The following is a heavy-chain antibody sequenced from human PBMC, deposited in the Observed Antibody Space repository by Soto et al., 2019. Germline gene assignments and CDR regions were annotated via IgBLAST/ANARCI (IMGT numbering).Heavy chain of an antibody. CDR1: GLTFSNYG. CDR2: IDGTGDST. V-gene: IGHV3-23*01. Sequence: EVQLLESGGGLVQPGRSLRLSCAASGLTFSNYGMKWVRQAPGKGLEWVSGIDGTGDSTYYADSVKGRFTISRDNAKNTLYLRMSSLRAEDTAIYYCAGGLDYWGQGTLVTVSS. CDR3: AGGLDY. J-gene: IGHJ4*02.